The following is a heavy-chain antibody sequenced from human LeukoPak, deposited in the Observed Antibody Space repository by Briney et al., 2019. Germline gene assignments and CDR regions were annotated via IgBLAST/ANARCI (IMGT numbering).Heavy chain of an antibody. CDR2: IYYSGST. J-gene: IGHJ4*02. D-gene: IGHD2-15*01. CDR3: ASLGGIVHFDH. V-gene: IGHV4-39*01. CDR1: GGSISSSSYY. Sequence: SETLSLTCTVSGGSISSSSYYWGWIRQPPGKGLEWIGSIYYSGSTYYNPSLKSRVTISVDTSKNQFSLKLSSVTAADTAVYYCASLGGIVHFDHWGQGTLVTVSS.